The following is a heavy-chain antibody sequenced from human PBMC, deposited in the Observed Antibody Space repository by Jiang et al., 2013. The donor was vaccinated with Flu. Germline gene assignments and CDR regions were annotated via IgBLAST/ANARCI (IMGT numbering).Heavy chain of an antibody. CDR3: ARGRIFDY. D-gene: IGHD1-14*01. CDR1: GGSFSGYY. CDR2: INHSGST. Sequence: LLKPSETLSLTCAVYGGSFSGYYWNWIRQPPGKELEWIGEINHSGSTNYNPSLKSRVTISVDTSKNQFSLKLSSVTAADTAVYYCARGRIFDYWGQGTLVTVSS. V-gene: IGHV4-34*01. J-gene: IGHJ4*02.